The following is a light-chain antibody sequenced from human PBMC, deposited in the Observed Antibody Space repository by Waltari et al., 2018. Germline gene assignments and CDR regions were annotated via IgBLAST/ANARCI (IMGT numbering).Light chain of an antibody. CDR3: QSVDSSGSYGV. V-gene: IGLV3-25*03. CDR1: ALPKQY. J-gene: IGLJ3*02. CDR2: KDA. Sequence: SYELTPPPSVSVSPGQTARITCSGDALPKQYAYWYQQKPGQAPVLVIYKDAERPSGIPERFSGSSSGTTVTLSISGVQAEDEADYYCQSVDSSGSYGVFGGGTKLTVL.